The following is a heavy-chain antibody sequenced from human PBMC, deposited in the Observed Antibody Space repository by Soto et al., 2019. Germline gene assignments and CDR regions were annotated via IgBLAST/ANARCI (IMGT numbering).Heavy chain of an antibody. V-gene: IGHV3-11*01. Sequence: PGGSLRLSCAASGFTFSDYYMSWIRQAPGKGLEWVSYISSSGSTIYYADSVKGRFTISRDNAKNSLYLQMNSLRAEDTAVYYCAIEISSDAYTYFDFWGQGTLVTVS. CDR1: GFTFSDYY. CDR3: AIEISSDAYTYFDF. J-gene: IGHJ4*02. CDR2: ISSSGSTI. D-gene: IGHD2-2*01.